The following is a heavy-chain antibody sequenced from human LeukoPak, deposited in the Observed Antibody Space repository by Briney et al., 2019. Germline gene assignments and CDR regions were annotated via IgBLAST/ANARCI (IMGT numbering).Heavy chain of an antibody. Sequence: GGSLRLSCAASGFTFSSYSMNWVRQAPGKGLEWVSSISSSSSYIYYADSVKGRFTISRDNAKNPLYLQMNSLRAEDTAVYYCARVLTVLRYFEDGMDVWGQGTTVTVSS. CDR2: ISSSSSYI. V-gene: IGHV3-21*01. J-gene: IGHJ6*02. D-gene: IGHD3-9*01. CDR3: ARVLTVLRYFEDGMDV. CDR1: GFTFSSYS.